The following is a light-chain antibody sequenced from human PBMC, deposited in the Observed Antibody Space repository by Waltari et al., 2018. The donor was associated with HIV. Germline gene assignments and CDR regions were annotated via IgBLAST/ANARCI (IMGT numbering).Light chain of an antibody. CDR3: QSYDSSLSGSV. Sequence: QSVLTQPPSVSGAPGQRVTIPCTGSSSNIRAGYDVHWYQQLPGTAPNLLTYGNSNRPSGVPDRFSGSKSGTSASLAITGLQAEDEADYYCQSYDSSLSGSVFGGGTKLTVL. V-gene: IGLV1-40*01. J-gene: IGLJ2*01. CDR1: SSNIRAGYD. CDR2: GNS.